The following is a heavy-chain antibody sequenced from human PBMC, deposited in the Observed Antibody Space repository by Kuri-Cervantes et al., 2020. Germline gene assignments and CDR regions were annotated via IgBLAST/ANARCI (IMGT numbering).Heavy chain of an antibody. V-gene: IGHV1-18*01. Sequence: ASVKVSCKASGYTFTSYGISWVRQAPGQGLEWMGWISAYNGNTNYAQKLQGRVTMTTDTSTSTAYMELRSLRSDDTAVYYCARGVWFGDLLESGWFDPWGQGTLVTVSS. CDR1: GYTFTSYG. CDR3: ARGVWFGDLLESGWFDP. D-gene: IGHD3-10*01. CDR2: ISAYNGNT. J-gene: IGHJ5*02.